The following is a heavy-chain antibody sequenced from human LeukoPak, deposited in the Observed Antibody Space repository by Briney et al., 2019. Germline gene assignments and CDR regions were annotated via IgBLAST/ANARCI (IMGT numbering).Heavy chain of an antibody. V-gene: IGHV5-51*01. D-gene: IGHD3-9*01. CDR3: ARRAHPRDNYFDY. J-gene: IGHJ4*02. Sequence: GESLKISCKGSGYSFTTYWIGWVRQMPGKGQEWMGIIYPGDSDSTYSPSFQGLVTMSVDRSINTAYLQWSSLKASDSAMYYCARRAHPRDNYFDYWGQGTLVTVSS. CDR2: IYPGDSDS. CDR1: GYSFTTYW.